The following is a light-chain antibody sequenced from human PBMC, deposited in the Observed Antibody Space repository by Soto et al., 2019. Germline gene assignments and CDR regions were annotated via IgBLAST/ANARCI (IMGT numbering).Light chain of an antibody. CDR3: QQYSSSSSWM. V-gene: IGKV1-5*03. Sequence: DIQMTQSPSTLSASVGDRVTITCRASQSISTWLAWYQQKPGNAPKLLIYKASTLESGVPSRFSGSGSGTEFTLTISSLQPDDFATYYCQQYSSSSSWMFGQGTKVEVK. CDR2: KAS. J-gene: IGKJ1*01. CDR1: QSISTW.